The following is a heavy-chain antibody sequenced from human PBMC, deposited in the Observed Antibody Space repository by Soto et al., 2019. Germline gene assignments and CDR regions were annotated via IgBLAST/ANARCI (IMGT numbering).Heavy chain of an antibody. Sequence: QVQLQESGPGLVKPSQTLSLTCTVSGGSISSGGYYWSWIRQHPGKGLEWIGYIYYSGSTYYNPSLKSRFTISVDTSKNQFSLKLSSVTAADTAVYYCARETYYYDSSGYLQPYYFDYWGQGTLVTVSS. D-gene: IGHD3-22*01. J-gene: IGHJ4*02. CDR2: IYYSGST. CDR1: GGSISSGGYY. V-gene: IGHV4-31*03. CDR3: ARETYYYDSSGYLQPYYFDY.